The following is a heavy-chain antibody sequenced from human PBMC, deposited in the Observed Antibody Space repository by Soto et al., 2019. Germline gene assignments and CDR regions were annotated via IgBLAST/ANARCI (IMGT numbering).Heavy chain of an antibody. CDR3: ARERSGYGYGMDV. CDR2: IYYSGST. Sequence: QVQLQESGPGLVKPSQTLSLTCTVSGGSISSGGYYWSWIRQHPGKGRAWIGYIYYSGSTYYNPSLKSRVTISVDTSKNQFSLKLSSVTAADTAVYYCARERSGYGYGMDVWGQGTTVTVSS. J-gene: IGHJ6*02. V-gene: IGHV4-31*03. D-gene: IGHD5-12*01. CDR1: GGSISSGGYY.